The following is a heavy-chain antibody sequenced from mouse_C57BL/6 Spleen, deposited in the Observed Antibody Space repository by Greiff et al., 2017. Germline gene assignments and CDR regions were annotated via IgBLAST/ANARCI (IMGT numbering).Heavy chain of an antibody. J-gene: IGHJ1*03. D-gene: IGHD1-1*01. Sequence: EVQLQQSGPELVKPGASVKISCKASGYTFTDYYMNWVKQSHGKSLEWIGDINPNNGGTSYNQKFKGKATLTVDKSSSTAYMELRSLTSEDSAVYDCAPYYGSSYWYFEVWGTGTTVTASS. CDR2: INPNNGGT. CDR3: APYYGSSYWYFEV. CDR1: GYTFTDYY. V-gene: IGHV1-26*01.